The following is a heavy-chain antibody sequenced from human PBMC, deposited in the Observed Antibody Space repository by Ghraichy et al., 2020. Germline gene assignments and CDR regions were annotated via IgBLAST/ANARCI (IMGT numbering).Heavy chain of an antibody. J-gene: IGHJ4*02. CDR2: INHSGST. V-gene: IGHV4-34*01. D-gene: IGHD6-13*01. CDR1: GGSFSGYY. Sequence: ETLSLTCAVYGGSFSGYYWSWIRQPPGKELEWIGEINHSGSTNYNPSLKSRVTISVDTSKNQFSLKLSSVTAADTAVYYCARSLSGYSSSWYDYWGQGTLVTVSS. CDR3: ARSLSGYSSSWYDY.